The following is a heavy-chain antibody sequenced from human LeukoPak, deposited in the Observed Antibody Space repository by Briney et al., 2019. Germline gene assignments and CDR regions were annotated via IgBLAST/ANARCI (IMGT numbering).Heavy chain of an antibody. V-gene: IGHV4-31*03. CDR3: VRGYCSSTSCYAWNAFDI. CDR1: GGSISSGGYY. Sequence: PSQTLSLTCTVSGGSISSGGYYWSWIRQHPGKGLEWIGYIYYSGSTYYNPSLKSRVTISVDTSKNQFSLKLSSVTAADTAVYYCVRGYCSSTSCYAWNAFDIWGQGTMVTVSS. CDR2: IYYSGST. J-gene: IGHJ3*02. D-gene: IGHD2-2*01.